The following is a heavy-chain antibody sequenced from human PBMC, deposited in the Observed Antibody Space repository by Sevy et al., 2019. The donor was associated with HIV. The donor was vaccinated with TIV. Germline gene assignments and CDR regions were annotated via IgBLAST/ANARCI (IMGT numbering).Heavy chain of an antibody. Sequence: GGSLRLSCAGIGFSLSAHGVNWVRQAPGKGLEWVAFISGGGSYIYYADSVRGRFIVSRDNAKNSVDLQMNSLRAEDTAVYYCARDWGSVHWGQGTLVTVSS. V-gene: IGHV3-21*01. D-gene: IGHD3-16*01. CDR3: ARDWGSVH. J-gene: IGHJ4*02. CDR2: ISGGGSYI. CDR1: GFSLSAHG.